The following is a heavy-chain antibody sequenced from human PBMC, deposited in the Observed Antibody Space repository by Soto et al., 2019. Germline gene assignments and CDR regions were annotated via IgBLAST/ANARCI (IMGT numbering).Heavy chain of an antibody. Sequence: SETLSLTCSVSGYLISSGYYWGWIRQTPGKGLEWLGSIDYSGRTYYNPSLKSRVSTSVDLSKNQFSLNLRSVTAADTAVYYCARVPTYYQSSIGYQPFHPWGQGTLVTVSS. CDR1: GYLISSGYY. D-gene: IGHD3-22*01. CDR2: IDYSGRT. J-gene: IGHJ5*02. V-gene: IGHV4-38-2*02. CDR3: ARVPTYYQSSIGYQPFHP.